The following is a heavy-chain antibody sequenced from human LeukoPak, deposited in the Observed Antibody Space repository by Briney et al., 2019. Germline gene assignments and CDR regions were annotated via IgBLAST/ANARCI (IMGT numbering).Heavy chain of an antibody. D-gene: IGHD2-15*01. Sequence: PSETLSLTCTVSGGSISSSSYYWGWIRQPPGKGLEWIGSIYYSGSTYYNPSLKSRVTISVDTSKNQFSLKLSSVTAADTAVYYCAREVRYCSGGSCLPFDYWGQGTLVTVSS. V-gene: IGHV4-39*07. J-gene: IGHJ4*02. CDR3: AREVRYCSGGSCLPFDY. CDR1: GGSISSSSYY. CDR2: IYYSGST.